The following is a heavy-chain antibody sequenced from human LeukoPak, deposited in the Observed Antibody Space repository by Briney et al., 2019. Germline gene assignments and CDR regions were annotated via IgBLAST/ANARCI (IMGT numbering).Heavy chain of an antibody. J-gene: IGHJ6*02. CDR1: GYTFTSYG. Sequence: ASVKVSCKASGYTFTSYGINWVRQATGQGLEWMGWMNPNSGNTGYAQKFQGRVTMTRNTSISTAYMELSSLRSEDTAVYYCARVLSSGWYSFYYYGMDVWGQGTTVTVSS. D-gene: IGHD6-19*01. CDR2: MNPNSGNT. CDR3: ARVLSSGWYSFYYYGMDV. V-gene: IGHV1-8*01.